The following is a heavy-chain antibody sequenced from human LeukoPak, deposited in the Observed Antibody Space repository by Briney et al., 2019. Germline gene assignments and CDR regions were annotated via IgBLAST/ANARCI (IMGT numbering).Heavy chain of an antibody. V-gene: IGHV3-23*01. J-gene: IGHJ4*02. Sequence: GGSLRLSCTGSRDTFSSNDMSWVRQAPGKGLEWVSAIGYSGGSTYFADSVKGRFTISRDNSKNTLYLQMNSLRAEDTAIFYCAKDRSTVVTRGFDYWGQGTLVTVSS. CDR3: AKDRSTVVTRGFDY. CDR2: IGYSGGST. CDR1: RDTFSSND. D-gene: IGHD4-23*01.